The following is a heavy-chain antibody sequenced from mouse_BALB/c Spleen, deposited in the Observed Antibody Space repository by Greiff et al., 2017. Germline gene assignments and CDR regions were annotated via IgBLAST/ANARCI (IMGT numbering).Heavy chain of an antibody. Sequence: QVQLKQPGAELVKPGASVKLSCKASGYTFTSYWMHWVKQRPGQGLEWIGEIDPSDSYTNYNQKFKGKATLTVDKSSSTAYMQLSSLTSEDSAVYYCARRYYGSVYWGQGTSVTVSS. J-gene: IGHJ4*01. D-gene: IGHD1-1*01. CDR2: IDPSDSYT. CDR1: GYTFTSYW. V-gene: IGHV1-69*02. CDR3: ARRYYGSVY.